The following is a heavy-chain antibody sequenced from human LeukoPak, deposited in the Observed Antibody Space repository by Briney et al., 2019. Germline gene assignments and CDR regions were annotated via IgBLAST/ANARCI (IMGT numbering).Heavy chain of an antibody. CDR3: AREFRSGSYSEFDY. D-gene: IGHD1-26*01. Sequence: GGSVTVSCKASGYTFTSYGISWVRQAPGQGLEWMGWISAYNGNTKYAQKLQGRVTITTETFKSTVYTEQRSLRSDDTAGYYCAREFRSGSYSEFDYWGQGTLVAASS. CDR2: ISAYNGNT. CDR1: GYTFTSYG. V-gene: IGHV1-18*01. J-gene: IGHJ4*02.